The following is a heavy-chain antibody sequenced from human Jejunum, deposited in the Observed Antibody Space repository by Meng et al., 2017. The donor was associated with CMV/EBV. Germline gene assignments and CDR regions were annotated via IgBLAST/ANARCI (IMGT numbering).Heavy chain of an antibody. Sequence: TLSLTCGVSGGALSGTNWWNWVRQSPGGGLEWIGEIFHSGATNYNPSLKSRVTISIDNSKNQFSLKLTSVTAADTAVYFCGDPPADYWGQGVLVTVSS. CDR2: IFHSGAT. CDR1: GGALSGTNW. V-gene: IGHV4-4*01. J-gene: IGHJ4*02. CDR3: GDPPADY.